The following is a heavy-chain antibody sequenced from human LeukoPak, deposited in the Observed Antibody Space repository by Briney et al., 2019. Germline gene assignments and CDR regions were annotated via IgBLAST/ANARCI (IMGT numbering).Heavy chain of an antibody. CDR2: IKQDGSEK. Sequence: GGSLRLSCAASGFTFSSYWMSWVRQAPGKGLEWVANIKQDGSEKYYVDSVKGRFTISRDNAKDSLYLQMNSLRAEDTAVYYCARDREEGLFDPWGQGTLVTVSS. CDR1: GFTFSSYW. V-gene: IGHV3-7*01. CDR3: ARDREEGLFDP. D-gene: IGHD1-26*01. J-gene: IGHJ5*02.